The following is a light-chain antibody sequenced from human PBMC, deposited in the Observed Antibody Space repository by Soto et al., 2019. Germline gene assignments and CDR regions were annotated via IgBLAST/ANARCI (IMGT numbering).Light chain of an antibody. CDR3: QQYGSSHGA. Sequence: EIVVTQSPGTLSLSPGERATLSCRASQSVSSSYLAWYQQKPGQAPRLLIYGASSRATGIPDRFSGSGSGTDFTLTISRLEPEDFAVYYCQQYGSSHGAFGGGTKVEIK. V-gene: IGKV3-20*01. J-gene: IGKJ4*01. CDR2: GAS. CDR1: QSVSSSY.